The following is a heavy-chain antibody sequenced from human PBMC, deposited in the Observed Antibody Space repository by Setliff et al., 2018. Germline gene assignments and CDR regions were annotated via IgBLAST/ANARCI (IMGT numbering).Heavy chain of an antibody. CDR2: IYTSWST. Sequence: TLSLTCTVSGGSLSSFYYWSWIRQPAGKGLEWLGQIYTSWSTNYNPSLKSRVTISLDTSNNQFSLSLSSVTAADTAVYYCARMSGFQYMDVWGKGTTVTVSS. CDR1: GGSLSSFYY. J-gene: IGHJ6*03. V-gene: IGHV4-61*09. D-gene: IGHD3-3*01. CDR3: ARMSGFQYMDV.